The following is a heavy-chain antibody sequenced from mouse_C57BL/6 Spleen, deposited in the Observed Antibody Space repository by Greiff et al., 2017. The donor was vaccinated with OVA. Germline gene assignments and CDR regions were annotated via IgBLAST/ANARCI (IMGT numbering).Heavy chain of an antibody. J-gene: IGHJ2*01. D-gene: IGHD1-1*01. CDR2: IYPGSGST. V-gene: IGHV1-55*01. CDR1: GYTFTSYW. CDR3: ARVPYGSSYLDY. Sequence: QVQLQQPGAELVKPGASVKMSCKASGYTFTSYWITWVKQRPGQGLEWIGDIYPGSGSTNYNEKFKSKATLTVDTSSSTAYMQLSSLTSEDSAVYYCARVPYGSSYLDYWGQGTTLTVSS.